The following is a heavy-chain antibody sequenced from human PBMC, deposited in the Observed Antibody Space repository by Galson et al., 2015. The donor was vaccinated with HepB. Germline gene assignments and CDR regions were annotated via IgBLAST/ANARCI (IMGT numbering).Heavy chain of an antibody. D-gene: IGHD3-16*02. CDR2: IYPDDSDT. J-gene: IGHJ4*02. V-gene: IGHV5-51*01. CDR3: ARRDGGSYRYYFDY. Sequence: QSGAEVKKPGESLKISCKGSGYSFNNYRIGWVRQLPGKGLEWMGIIYPDDSDTIYSPSFQGQVTISVDKSVSTAYLQWSSLKASDTAIYYCARRDGGSYRYYFDYWGQGTLVTVSS. CDR1: GYSFNNYR.